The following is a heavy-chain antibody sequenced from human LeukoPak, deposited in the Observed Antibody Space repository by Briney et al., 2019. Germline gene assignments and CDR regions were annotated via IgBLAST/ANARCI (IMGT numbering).Heavy chain of an antibody. CDR3: ARGAGAYCGGDCYLIDY. J-gene: IGHJ4*02. CDR1: GFTFSSYT. D-gene: IGHD2-21*01. Sequence: GGSLRLSCAASGFTFSSYTMHWVRQAPGKGLEWVSLISWDGGSTYYADSVKGRFTISRDNSKNSLYLQMNSLRAEDTALYHCARGAGAYCGGDCYLIDYWGQGTLVTVSS. CDR2: ISWDGGST. V-gene: IGHV3-43*01.